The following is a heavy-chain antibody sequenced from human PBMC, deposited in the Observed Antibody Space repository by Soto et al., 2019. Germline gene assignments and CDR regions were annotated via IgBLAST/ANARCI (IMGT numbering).Heavy chain of an antibody. Sequence: ASVKVSCKASGYTFTSYGISWVRQAPGQGLEWMGWISAYNGNTNYAQKLQGRVTMTTDTSTSTAYMELRSLRSDDTAVYYCARDTWDYDFWSGSTYYYYYMDVWGKGTTVTVSS. V-gene: IGHV1-18*01. CDR3: ARDTWDYDFWSGSTYYYYYMDV. CDR2: ISAYNGNT. D-gene: IGHD3-3*01. CDR1: GYTFTSYG. J-gene: IGHJ6*03.